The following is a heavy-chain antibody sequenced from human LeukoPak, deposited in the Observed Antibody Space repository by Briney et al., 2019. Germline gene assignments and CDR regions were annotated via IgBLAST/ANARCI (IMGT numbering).Heavy chain of an antibody. J-gene: IGHJ3*02. D-gene: IGHD1-26*01. V-gene: IGHV4-59*01. CDR3: ARYIVSYPHDAFDI. CDR2: IYYSGST. Sequence: SETLSLTCTVSGGSISGYYWSWIRQPPGKGLEWIGYIYYSGSTSYNPSLKSRVTISVDTSKKQFSLKLSSVTAADTAFYYCARYIVSYPHDAFDIWGQGTMVTVSS. CDR1: GGSISGYY.